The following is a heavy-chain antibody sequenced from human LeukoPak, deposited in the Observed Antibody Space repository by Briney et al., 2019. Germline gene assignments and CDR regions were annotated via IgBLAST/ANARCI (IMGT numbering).Heavy chain of an antibody. CDR2: ISISGSTI. CDR3: ARGFRRGYSYGYNFDY. Sequence: GGSLRLSCAASGFTFSDYCMSWIRQAPGRGLEWVSYISISGSTIYYADSVKGRFTISRDNDKNSLYLQMNSLRAEDTAVYYCARGFRRGYSYGYNFDYWGQGTLVTVSS. D-gene: IGHD5-18*01. V-gene: IGHV3-11*04. J-gene: IGHJ4*02. CDR1: GFTFSDYC.